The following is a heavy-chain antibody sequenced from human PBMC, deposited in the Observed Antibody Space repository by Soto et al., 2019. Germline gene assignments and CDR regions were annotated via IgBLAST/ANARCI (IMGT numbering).Heavy chain of an antibody. CDR2: ISPNNGAT. Sequence: QVQLVQSGAEVKKPGASMKVSCKASGYTFSDYYMHWVRQAPGQGLECMGWISPNNGATNYAQKFQDRVTMTSDASITTAYMELSRMGSDDTAVYYCARGGEFCSTGSCNSSLGDAFDVWGQGTTVTVSS. CDR3: ARGGEFCSTGSCNSSLGDAFDV. J-gene: IGHJ3*01. CDR1: GYTFSDYY. D-gene: IGHD2-15*01. V-gene: IGHV1-2*02.